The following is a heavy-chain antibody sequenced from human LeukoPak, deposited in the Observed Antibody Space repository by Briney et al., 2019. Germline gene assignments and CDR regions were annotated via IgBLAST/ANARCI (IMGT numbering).Heavy chain of an antibody. D-gene: IGHD3-22*01. CDR3: ARGRDYYDSSGYAFDI. CDR1: GYSFTSYW. J-gene: IGHJ3*02. V-gene: IGHV5-51*01. Sequence: GESLKISCKGSGYSFTSYWIGWVRQMPGKGLEWMGIIYPGDSDTRYSPSFQGQVTISADKSISTAYLQWSSLKASDTAMYCCARGRDYYDSSGYAFDIWGRGTMVTVSS. CDR2: IYPGDSDT.